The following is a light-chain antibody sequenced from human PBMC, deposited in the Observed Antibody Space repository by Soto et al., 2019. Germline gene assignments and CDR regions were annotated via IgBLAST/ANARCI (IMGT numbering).Light chain of an antibody. CDR2: EVS. J-gene: IGLJ1*01. CDR3: SSYTSSSTLYV. V-gene: IGLV2-14*01. CDR1: RSDVGGYKY. Sequence: QSVVTQPASVSGSPGQSITISCTGTRSDVGGYKYVSWYQQHPGKAPKLMIYEVSNRPSGVSNRFSGSKSGNTASLTISGLQAEDEADYYCSSYTSSSTLYVFGTGTNVT.